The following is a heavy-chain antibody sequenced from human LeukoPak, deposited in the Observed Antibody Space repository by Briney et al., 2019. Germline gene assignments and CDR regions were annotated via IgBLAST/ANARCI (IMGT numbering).Heavy chain of an antibody. CDR1: GGTFSSYA. J-gene: IGHJ4*02. V-gene: IGHV1-69*13. Sequence: ASVKVSCKASGGTFSSYAISWVRQAPGQGLEWMGGIIPIFGTANYAQKFQGRVTITADESTSTAYMELSSLRSEDTAVYYCARVWATYYSDSSGYPGYWGQGTLVTVSS. CDR3: ARVWATYYSDSSGYPGY. CDR2: IIPIFGTA. D-gene: IGHD3-22*01.